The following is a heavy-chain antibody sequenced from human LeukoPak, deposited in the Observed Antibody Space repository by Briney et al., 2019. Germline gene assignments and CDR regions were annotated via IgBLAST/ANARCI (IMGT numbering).Heavy chain of an antibody. CDR1: GGSISSYY. V-gene: IGHV4-59*01. Sequence: PSETLSLTCTVSGGSISSYYWSWIRQPPGKGLEWIGYIYYSGSTNYNPSLKSRVTISVDTSKNQFSLKLSSVTAADTAVYYCARSQSQSGSYRYYFAYWGQGILVTVSS. D-gene: IGHD1-26*01. J-gene: IGHJ4*02. CDR3: ARSQSQSGSYRYYFAY. CDR2: IYYSGST.